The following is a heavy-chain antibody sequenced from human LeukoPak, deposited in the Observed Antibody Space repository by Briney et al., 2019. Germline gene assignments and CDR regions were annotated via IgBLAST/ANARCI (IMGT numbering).Heavy chain of an antibody. J-gene: IGHJ4*01. CDR3: ARGAGSYYNVLDY. CDR2: IIPSIGKA. Sequence: GASVKVSCKASGDTLTTYAISRVRQAPGQGLEWVGRIIPSIGKANYAQNFQGKVTIIADKSTSTVYMELSRLRSEDTAVYYCARGAGSYYNVLDYWGQGTLVAVSS. CDR1: GDTLTTYA. D-gene: IGHD3-10*01. V-gene: IGHV1-69*04.